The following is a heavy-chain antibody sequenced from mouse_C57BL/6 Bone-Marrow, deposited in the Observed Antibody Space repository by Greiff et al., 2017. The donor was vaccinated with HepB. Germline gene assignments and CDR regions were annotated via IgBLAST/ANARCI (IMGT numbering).Heavy chain of an antibody. CDR1: GYAFSSSW. CDR3: ARSYKGDY. D-gene: IGHD1-3*01. V-gene: IGHV1-82*01. CDR2: IYPGDGDT. J-gene: IGHJ4*01. Sequence: VKLQQSGPELVKPGASVKISCKASGYAFSSSWMNWVKQRPGKGLEWIGRIYPGDGDTNYNGKFKGKATLTADKSSSTAYMQLSSLTSEDSAVYFCARSYKGDYWGQGTSVTVSS.